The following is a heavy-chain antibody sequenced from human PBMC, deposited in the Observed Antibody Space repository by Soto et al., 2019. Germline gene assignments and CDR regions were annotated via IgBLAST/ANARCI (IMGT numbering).Heavy chain of an antibody. D-gene: IGHD3-10*01. CDR3: ARMAASGSLNWFDP. CDR1: GYTFTNYE. V-gene: IGHV1-8*01. J-gene: IGHJ5*02. CDR2: MNPGSGKT. Sequence: QVQLVQSGAEVKKPGASVKVSCKASGYTFTNYEINWVRQATGQGLEWMGWMNPGSGKTGYAQKFQGRVTMTRNISISTAYMELSRLGSDDTAIYYCARMAASGSLNWFDPWGQGPLVTVSS.